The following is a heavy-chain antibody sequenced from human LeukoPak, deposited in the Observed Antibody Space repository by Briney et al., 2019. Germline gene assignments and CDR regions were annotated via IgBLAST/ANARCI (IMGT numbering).Heavy chain of an antibody. D-gene: IGHD6-19*01. J-gene: IGHJ6*02. CDR2: IYYSESP. CDR3: ARLFSSGWEYHNGMDV. V-gene: IGHV4-39*01. CDR1: GGSISSEASY. Sequence: PETLSLTCTVSGGSISSEASYWAWIRQPPGKGLEWIGSIYYSESPYYNPSLKSRVTLSIDTSKNQFSLRLNSVTAADTAVFFCARLFSSGWEYHNGMDVWGQGTTITVSS.